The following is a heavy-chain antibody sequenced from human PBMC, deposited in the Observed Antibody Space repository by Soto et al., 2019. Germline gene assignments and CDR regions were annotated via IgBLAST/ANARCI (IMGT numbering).Heavy chain of an antibody. Sequence: ASVKVSCKASGGTFSSYAISWVRQAPGQGLEWMGGIIPIFGTANYAQKFQGRVTITTDKSTSTAYMELSSLRSEDTAVYYCARAARPGYCSGGSCYSWFSVPFDPWGQGTLVTVSS. D-gene: IGHD2-15*01. CDR3: ARAARPGYCSGGSCYSWFSVPFDP. J-gene: IGHJ5*02. V-gene: IGHV1-69*05. CDR2: IIPIFGTA. CDR1: GGTFSSYA.